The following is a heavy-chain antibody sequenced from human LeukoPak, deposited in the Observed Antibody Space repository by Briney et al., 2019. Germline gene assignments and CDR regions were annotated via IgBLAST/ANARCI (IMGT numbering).Heavy chain of an antibody. CDR2: ISYDESNK. J-gene: IGHJ5*02. CDR1: GFTFSSYA. V-gene: IGHV3-30-3*01. Sequence: GGSLRLSCAASGFTFSSYAMHWVRQAPGKGLEWVAVISYDESNKYYADSVKGRFTISRDNSKNTLYLQMNSLRAEDTAVYYCARDFVGAPRFDPWGQGTLVTVSS. D-gene: IGHD1-26*01. CDR3: ARDFVGAPRFDP.